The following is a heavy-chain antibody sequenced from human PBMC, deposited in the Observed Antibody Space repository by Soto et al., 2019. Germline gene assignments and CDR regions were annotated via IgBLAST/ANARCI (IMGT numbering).Heavy chain of an antibody. CDR1: GGSISSSSYY. V-gene: IGHV4-39*01. D-gene: IGHD1-1*01. CDR2: IYYSGST. Sequence: SETLSLTCTVSGGSISSSSYYWGWIRQPPGKGLEWIGSIYYSGSTYYNPSLKSRVTISVDTSKNQFSLKLSSVTAADTAVYYCARPGPSYYFDYWGQGTLVTVS. CDR3: ARPGPSYYFDY. J-gene: IGHJ4*02.